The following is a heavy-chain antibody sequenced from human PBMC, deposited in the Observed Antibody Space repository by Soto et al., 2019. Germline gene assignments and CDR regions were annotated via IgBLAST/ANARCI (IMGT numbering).Heavy chain of an antibody. CDR3: TRDDDYPDNGFDY. D-gene: IGHD4-17*01. V-gene: IGHV3-33*01. Sequence: QVQLVESGGGVVQPGSSLRLLCAASGFTFSEYGMHWVRQAPGTGLEWLAVIVREGTEQYYADSVKGRFTISRDNSKNRLYLQMNSLRVDDTAVYYCTRDDDYPDNGFDYWGQGTLLSVSS. CDR2: IVREGTEQ. CDR1: GFTFSEYG. J-gene: IGHJ4*02.